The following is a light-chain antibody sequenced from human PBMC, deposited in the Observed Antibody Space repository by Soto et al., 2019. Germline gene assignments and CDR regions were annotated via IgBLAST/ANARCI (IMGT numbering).Light chain of an antibody. Sequence: EIVMTQSPATLSVSPGERATLSCRASQSVSSNLDWYQQKPGQAPRLLIYGASTRATDIPARFSGSGSGTEFTLTISSLQSEDFAVYYCQQYNNWPRTFGQGTKVEIK. CDR3: QQYNNWPRT. J-gene: IGKJ1*01. CDR1: QSVSSN. CDR2: GAS. V-gene: IGKV3-15*01.